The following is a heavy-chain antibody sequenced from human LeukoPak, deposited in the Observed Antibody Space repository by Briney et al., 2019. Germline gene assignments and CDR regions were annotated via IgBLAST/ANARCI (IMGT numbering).Heavy chain of an antibody. D-gene: IGHD6-13*01. V-gene: IGHV4-59*08. Sequence: SETLSLTCTVSGGSISTYYWSWIRQPPGKGLEWIAYIFYSGSTNYNPYLKSRVTISVDTSDNQFSLKLSSVTAADTAVYYCVRHSASWYYFEYWGQGTLATVSS. CDR3: VRHSASWYYFEY. CDR1: GGSISTYY. CDR2: IFYSGST. J-gene: IGHJ4*02.